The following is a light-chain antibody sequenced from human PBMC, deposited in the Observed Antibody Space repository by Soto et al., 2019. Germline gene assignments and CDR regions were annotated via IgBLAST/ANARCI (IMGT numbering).Light chain of an antibody. V-gene: IGLV4-69*01. CDR2: LNSDGSH. J-gene: IGLJ3*02. CDR3: QTWGTGIWV. Sequence: QSVLTQSPSASASLGASVRLTCTLSSGHNTYAIAWHQQQPEKGPRYLMKLNSDGSHKRGDGIPDRFSGSSSGAERYLTISSLQSEDEADYYCQTWGTGIWVFGGGTKLTVL. CDR1: SGHNTYA.